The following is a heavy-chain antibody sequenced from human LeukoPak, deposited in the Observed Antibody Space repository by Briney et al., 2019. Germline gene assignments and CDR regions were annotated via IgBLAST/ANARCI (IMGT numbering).Heavy chain of an antibody. CDR3: ARNPSSYSSGWGSPRDWYFDL. CDR1: GFTVSSNY. V-gene: IGHV3-66*01. Sequence: GGSLRLSCAASGFTVSSNYMSWVRQAPGKGLEWVSVIYSGGSTYYADSVKGRFTISRDNSKNTLYLQMNSLRAEDTAVYYCARNPSSYSSGWGSPRDWYFDLWGRGTLVTVSS. D-gene: IGHD6-19*01. CDR2: IYSGGST. J-gene: IGHJ2*01.